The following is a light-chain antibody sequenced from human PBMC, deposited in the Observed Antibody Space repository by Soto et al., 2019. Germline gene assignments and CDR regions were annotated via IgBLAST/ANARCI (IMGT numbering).Light chain of an antibody. J-gene: IGKJ4*01. CDR1: QSVSNY. CDR2: DAS. V-gene: IGKV3-11*01. Sequence: EIVLTQSTSTLSFSAGERSTLSCRASQSVSNYLAWYQQKPGQAPRLLIYDASNRATGIPARFSGSGSGTDFTLTISSLEPEDFAVYYCQQRSNWPSFGGGTKVDI. CDR3: QQRSNWPS.